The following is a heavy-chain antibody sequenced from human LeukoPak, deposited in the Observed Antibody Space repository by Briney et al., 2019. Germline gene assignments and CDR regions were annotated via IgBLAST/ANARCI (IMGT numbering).Heavy chain of an antibody. CDR2: ISAYNGNT. CDR3: ARVSRYFDWFHFDY. V-gene: IGHV1-18*01. J-gene: IGHJ4*02. Sequence: ASVKVSCKASGYTFTSYGISWVRQAPGQGLEWMGWISAYNGNTNYAQKLQGRVTMTTDTSTSTAYMELRSLRSDDTAVYYCARVSRYFDWFHFDYWGQGTLVTVSS. CDR1: GYTFTSYG. D-gene: IGHD3-9*01.